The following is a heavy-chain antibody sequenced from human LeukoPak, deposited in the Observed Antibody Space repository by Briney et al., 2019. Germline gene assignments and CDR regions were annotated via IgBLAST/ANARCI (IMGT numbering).Heavy chain of an antibody. J-gene: IGHJ3*02. Sequence: GGSLRLSCTAYGFTFSSYNMHWVRQPTGKGLEWVSAVGTAGDTYYPGSVKGRFTISRENAKNSLYLQMNSLSAGDTAVYCCARRGDSRGYYDAFDIWGQGTMVTVSS. D-gene: IGHD3-22*01. CDR1: GFTFSSYN. CDR3: ARRGDSRGYYDAFDI. V-gene: IGHV3-13*01. CDR2: VGTAGDT.